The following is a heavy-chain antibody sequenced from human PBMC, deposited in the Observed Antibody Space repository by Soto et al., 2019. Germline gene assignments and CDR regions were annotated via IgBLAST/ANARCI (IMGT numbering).Heavy chain of an antibody. J-gene: IGHJ4*02. D-gene: IGHD6-19*01. V-gene: IGHV3-7*01. Sequence: EVQLVESGGGLVQPGGSLRLSCAASGFTFSDYWMSWVRQAPGKGLEWVANIKVDGSEEYYVDSVKGRFTISRDNAKNSGSLQMNSLRVEDTAVYYCARLPRGQWRSHLDSWGQGALVTVSS. CDR3: ARLPRGQWRSHLDS. CDR2: IKVDGSEE. CDR1: GFTFSDYW.